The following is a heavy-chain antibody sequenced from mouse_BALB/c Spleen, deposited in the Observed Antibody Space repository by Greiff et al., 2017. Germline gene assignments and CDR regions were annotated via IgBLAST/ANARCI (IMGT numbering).Heavy chain of an antibody. J-gene: IGHJ2*01. V-gene: IGHV1-5*01. CDR1: GYTFTSYW. CDR3: TRVTTATSFDY. D-gene: IGHD1-2*01. CDR2: IYPGNSDT. Sequence: EVQLQQSGTVLARPGASVKMSCKASGYTFTSYWMHWVKQRPGQGLEWIGAIYPGNSDTSYNQKFKGKAKLTAVTSTSTAYMELSSLTNEDSAVYYCTRVTTATSFDYWGQGTTLTVSS.